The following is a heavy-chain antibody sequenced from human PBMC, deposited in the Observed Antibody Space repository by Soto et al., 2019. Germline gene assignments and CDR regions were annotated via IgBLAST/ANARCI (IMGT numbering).Heavy chain of an antibody. CDR1: GGSISSYY. CDR3: ARAVYSPSLIGYYYYYMEV. J-gene: IGHJ6*03. V-gene: IGHV4-59*01. D-gene: IGHD2-21*01. Sequence: SETLSLTCTVSGGSISSYYWSWIRQPPGKGLEWIGYIYYSGSTNYNPSLKSRVTISVDTSKNQFSLKLSSVTAADTAVYYCARAVYSPSLIGYYYYYMEVWGKGTVVTGS. CDR2: IYYSGST.